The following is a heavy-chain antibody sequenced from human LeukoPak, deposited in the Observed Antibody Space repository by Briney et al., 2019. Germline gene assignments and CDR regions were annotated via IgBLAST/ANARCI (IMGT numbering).Heavy chain of an antibody. CDR3: ARVLGSPYYYDSSAYLDY. D-gene: IGHD3-22*01. CDR2: ISAYNGNT. J-gene: IGHJ4*02. Sequence: ASVKVSCKASGGTFSSYAISWVRQAPGQGLEWMGWISAYNGNTNYAQKLQGRVTMTTDTSTSTAYMELRSLGSDDTAVYYCARVLGSPYYYDSSAYLDYWGQGTLVTVSS. CDR1: GGTFSSYA. V-gene: IGHV1-18*01.